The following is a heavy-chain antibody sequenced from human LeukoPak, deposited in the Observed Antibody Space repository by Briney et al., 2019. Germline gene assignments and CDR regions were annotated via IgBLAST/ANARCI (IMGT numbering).Heavy chain of an antibody. CDR2: ISWDGGSS. J-gene: IGHJ4*02. CDR1: GFTFSSYV. CDR3: AKDSVAVTGTGNIDY. D-gene: IGHD6-19*01. Sequence: PGGSLRLSCAASGFTFSSYVMHWVRQAPGKGLEWVSLISWDGGSSYYADSVKGRFTISRDNSKNSLYLQMNSLRAEDTALYYCAKDSVAVTGTGNIDYWGQGTLVTVSS. V-gene: IGHV3-43D*03.